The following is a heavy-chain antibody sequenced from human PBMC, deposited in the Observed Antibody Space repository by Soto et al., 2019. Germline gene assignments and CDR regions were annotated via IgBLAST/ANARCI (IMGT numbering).Heavy chain of an antibody. D-gene: IGHD2-15*01. V-gene: IGHV4-30-2*01. CDR3: AREYCSGGSCYLSPNYYFDY. CDR1: GGSISSGGYS. Sequence: PSETLSLTCAVSGGSISSGGYSWSWIRQPPGKGPEWIGYIYHSGSTYYNPSLKSRVTISVDRSKNQFSLKLSSVTAADTAVYYCAREYCSGGSCYLSPNYYFDYWGQGTLVTVSS. CDR2: IYHSGST. J-gene: IGHJ4*02.